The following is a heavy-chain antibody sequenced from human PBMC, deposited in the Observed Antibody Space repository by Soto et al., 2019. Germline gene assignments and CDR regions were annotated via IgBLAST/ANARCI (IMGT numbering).Heavy chain of an antibody. CDR3: ARGGLEPFDH. J-gene: IGHJ4*02. Sequence: PAESLRLSCAASGFTFGNYWMHWVRQAPGKGLVWVSRISDYGRINYADSVKNRFIISIDDTRNELYLQLNDLRVEDTATYYCARGGLEPFDHWGQRALVTV. CDR2: ISDYGRI. D-gene: IGHD1-1*01. CDR1: GFTFGNYW. V-gene: IGHV3-74*01.